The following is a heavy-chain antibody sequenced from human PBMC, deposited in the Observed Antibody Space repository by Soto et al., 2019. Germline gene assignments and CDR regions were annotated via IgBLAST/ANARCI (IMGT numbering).Heavy chain of an antibody. J-gene: IGHJ4*02. CDR1: GGSISYYY. D-gene: IGHD6-13*01. Sequence: ETLSLTCTVSGGSISYYYGNWIRQSPGKGLEWIAYIFYSGSTHYNPSLKSRVTISIDTSTSTAYMELRSLRSDDTAVYYCARGVLQQLASFDYWGQGTLVTVS. CDR2: IFYSGST. CDR3: ARGVLQQLASFDY. V-gene: IGHV4-59*01.